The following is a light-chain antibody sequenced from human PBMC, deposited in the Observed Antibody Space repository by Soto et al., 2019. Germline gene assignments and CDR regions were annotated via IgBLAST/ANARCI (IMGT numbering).Light chain of an antibody. J-gene: IGKJ1*01. V-gene: IGKV4-1*01. CDR3: QQYYSTPGR. Sequence: DIVMTQSPDSLAVSLGERATINCKSSQSVLYSSNNKNYLAWYQQKPGQPPKLLIYWASTRESGVPDRFSGSGSGTDFTLPISSLQAEDVAVYYCQQYYSTPGRFGQGTKVEIK. CDR2: WAS. CDR1: QSVLYSSNNKNY.